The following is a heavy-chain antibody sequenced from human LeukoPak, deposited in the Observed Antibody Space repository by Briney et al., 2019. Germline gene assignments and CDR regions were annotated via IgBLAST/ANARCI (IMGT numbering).Heavy chain of an antibody. J-gene: IGHJ4*02. D-gene: IGHD6-19*01. V-gene: IGHV4-59*08. CDR3: ARRVSGWPYSDY. CDR2: IYYTGST. CDR1: GGSIFSNY. Sequence: SETLSLTCTVSGGSIFSNYWSWIRQPPGKGLEWIGYIYYTGSTTYNPSLESRVTISIDTSKNQFSLKLNSVTAADTAVYYCARRVSGWPYSDYWGQGTLVTVSS.